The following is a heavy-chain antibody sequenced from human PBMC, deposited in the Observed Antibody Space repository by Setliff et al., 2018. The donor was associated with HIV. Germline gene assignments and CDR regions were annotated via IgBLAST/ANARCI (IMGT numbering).Heavy chain of an antibody. CDR1: GFTFISYG. CDR2: IRYDGSYR. D-gene: IGHD3-3*01. V-gene: IGHV3-30*02. CDR3: ARDVSWRVRTYIDY. J-gene: IGHJ4*02. Sequence: PGGSLRLSCAVSGFTFISYGMYWVRQAPGKGLEWVAFIRYDGSYRYYADSVKGRFTISRDNAKNSLYLQMNSLTAEDTAVYYCARDVSWRVRTYIDYWGQGALVTVSS.